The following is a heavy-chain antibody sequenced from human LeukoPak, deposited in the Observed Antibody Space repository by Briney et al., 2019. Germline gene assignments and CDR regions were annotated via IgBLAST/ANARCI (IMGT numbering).Heavy chain of an antibody. V-gene: IGHV1-8*03. J-gene: IGHJ6*03. CDR1: GYTFTSYD. D-gene: IGHD1-26*01. CDR2: MNPNSGNT. Sequence: GASVKVSCKASGYTFTSYDINWVRQAPGQGLEWMAWMNPNSGNTSYAQKFQGRVTITRNTAISSAYMELSSMTAEDTAVYYCARSPRATTGRYYYYYMDVWGKGTTVTVPS. CDR3: ARSPRATTGRYYYYYMDV.